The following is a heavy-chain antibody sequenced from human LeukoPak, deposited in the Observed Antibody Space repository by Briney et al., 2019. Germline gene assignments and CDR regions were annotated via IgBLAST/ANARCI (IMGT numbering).Heavy chain of an antibody. CDR3: ARTKLYCSGGSCYSSLDY. CDR1: GGSISNYY. Sequence: SETLSLTCTVSGGSISNYYWSWIRQPPGKGLEWIGHISYSGSTISNPSLKSRVTISVDTSKNQFSLKLTSVTAADTALYYCARTKLYCSGGSCYSSLDYWGQGTLVTVSS. CDR2: ISYSGST. J-gene: IGHJ4*02. D-gene: IGHD2-15*01. V-gene: IGHV4-59*01.